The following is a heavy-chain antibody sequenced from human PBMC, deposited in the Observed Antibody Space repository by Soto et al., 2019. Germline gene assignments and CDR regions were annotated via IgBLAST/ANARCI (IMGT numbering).Heavy chain of an antibody. CDR3: ANLAGTMEWVFFD. D-gene: IGHD3-3*01. CDR1: GGTFRNLA. V-gene: IGHV1-69*13. Sequence: SVKVPCKASGGTFRNLAISWVRQAPGQGPEWMGGIIPILATTHYAQTFQGRLSISADESTRTAFLELDSLRSEDTAVYYCANLAGTMEWVFFD. CDR2: IIPILATT. J-gene: IGHJ4*01.